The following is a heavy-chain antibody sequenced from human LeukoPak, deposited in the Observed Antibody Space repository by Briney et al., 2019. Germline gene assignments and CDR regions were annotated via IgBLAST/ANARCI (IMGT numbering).Heavy chain of an antibody. CDR2: INHSGST. Sequence: GSLRLSYAASGFTFSSYAMSWVRQPPGKGLEWIGEINHSGSTNYNPSLKSRVTISVDTSKNQFSLKLSSVTAADTAVYYCARGVVEMATMDDAFDIWGQGTMVTVSS. V-gene: IGHV4-34*01. J-gene: IGHJ3*02. D-gene: IGHD5-24*01. CDR3: ARGVVEMATMDDAFDI. CDR1: GFTFSSYA.